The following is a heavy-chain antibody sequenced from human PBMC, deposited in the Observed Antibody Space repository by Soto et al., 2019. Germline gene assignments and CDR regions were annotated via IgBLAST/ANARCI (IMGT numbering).Heavy chain of an antibody. J-gene: IGHJ5*02. CDR3: ARHHGPTTSENWFDP. D-gene: IGHD5-12*01. V-gene: IGHV1-18*01. CDR1: GYTFFTYD. CDR2: ISTYSGDT. Sequence: QVHLVQSGVEVKTPGASVKVSCQASGYTFFTYDISWVRQAPGQGLEWMGWISTYSGDTKYAQKFQGRVTMTTEPSTTTAYLELRSLRSDDTAVYYCARHHGPTTSENWFDPWGKGTLVTVSS.